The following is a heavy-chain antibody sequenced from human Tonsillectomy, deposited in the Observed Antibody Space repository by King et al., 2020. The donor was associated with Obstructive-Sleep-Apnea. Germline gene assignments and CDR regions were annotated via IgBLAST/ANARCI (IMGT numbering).Heavy chain of an antibody. CDR1: GGSLSSYY. CDR2: IYYSGST. V-gene: IGHV4-59*01. J-gene: IGHJ4*02. CDR3: ARSSRMHPPIDY. Sequence: QLQESGPGLVKPSETLSLTCTVSGGSLSSYYWSWIRQPPGKGLEWMGYIYYSGSTNYNPSLKSRVTISVDTSKNQFSLKLSSVTAADTAVYYCARSSRMHPPIDYWGQGTLVTVSS.